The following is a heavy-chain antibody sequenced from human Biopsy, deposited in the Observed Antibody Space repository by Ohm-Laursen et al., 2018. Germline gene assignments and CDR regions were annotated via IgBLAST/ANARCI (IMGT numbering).Heavy chain of an antibody. CDR3: ARESPLRLGVCGAIRCFKEVFGMDV. D-gene: IGHD2-21*01. Sequence: ASVKVSCKASGYNFGNYYINWVRKVPGQGLEWLGVVNPVVEATMYAQKFQDRITLTRDASTNTVYMDLTSLTSEDTAVYYCARESPLRLGVCGAIRCFKEVFGMDVWGQGITVIVSS. CDR2: VNPVVEAT. V-gene: IGHV1-46*01. CDR1: GYNFGNYY. J-gene: IGHJ6*02.